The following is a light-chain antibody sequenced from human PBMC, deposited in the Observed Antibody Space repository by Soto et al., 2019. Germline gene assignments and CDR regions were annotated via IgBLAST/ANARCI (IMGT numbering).Light chain of an antibody. CDR1: QSIDTW. CDR3: QEYRNDYGT. V-gene: IGKV1-5*03. CDR2: KAS. Sequence: QMTQSPATLAASVGDRVSITCRASQSIDTWLAWYQQKPGKAPNLLIYKASRLESGVSSRFSGSGSGTEFTLTISSLQPEEFGTYYCQEYRNDYGTLGQGTKVDIK. J-gene: IGKJ1*01.